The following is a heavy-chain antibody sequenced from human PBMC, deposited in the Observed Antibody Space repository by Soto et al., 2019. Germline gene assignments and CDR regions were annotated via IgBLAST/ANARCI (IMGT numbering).Heavy chain of an antibody. CDR3: AKARVKLRSASLVDY. CDR1: GFTFSSYG. J-gene: IGHJ4*02. V-gene: IGHV3-30*18. D-gene: IGHD3-3*01. CDR2: ISYDGSNK. Sequence: GGSLRLSCAASGFTFSSYGMHWVRQAPGKGLEWVAVISYDGSNKYYADSVKGRFTISRDNSKNTLYLQMNSLRAEDTAVYYCAKARVKLRSASLVDYWGQGTLVTVSS.